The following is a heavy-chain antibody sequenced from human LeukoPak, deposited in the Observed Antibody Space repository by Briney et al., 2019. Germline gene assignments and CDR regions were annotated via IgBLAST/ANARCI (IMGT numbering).Heavy chain of an antibody. CDR2: IYSGGST. D-gene: IGHD3-10*01. V-gene: IGHV3-53*01. CDR3: ARMVRGVITY. CDR1: GFTVSSNY. Sequence: PGGSLRLSCAASGFTVSSNYMSWVRQAPGKGLEWVSAIYSGGSTYYADSVKGRFTISRDNSKNTLYLQMNSLRAEDTAVYYCARMVRGVITYWGQGTLVTVSS. J-gene: IGHJ4*02.